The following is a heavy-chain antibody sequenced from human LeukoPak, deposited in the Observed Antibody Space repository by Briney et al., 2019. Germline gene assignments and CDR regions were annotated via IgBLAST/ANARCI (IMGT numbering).Heavy chain of an antibody. D-gene: IGHD5-18*01. CDR1: GGSFSGYY. CDR3: ASVAYGYFPFDC. Sequence: PSETLSLTCAVYGGSFSGYYWSWIRQPPGKGLEWIGEINHSGSTNYNPSLKSRVTISVDTSKNQFSLKLSSVTAADTAVYYCASVAYGYFPFDCWGQGTLVTVSS. J-gene: IGHJ4*02. CDR2: INHSGST. V-gene: IGHV4-34*01.